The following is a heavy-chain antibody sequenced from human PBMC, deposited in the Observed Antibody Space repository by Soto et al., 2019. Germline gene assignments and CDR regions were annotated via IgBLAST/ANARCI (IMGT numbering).Heavy chain of an antibody. V-gene: IGHV4-34*01. CDR1: GGSFSGYY. CDR2: INHSGST. Sequence: SETLSLTCAVYGGSFSGYYWSWIRQPPGKGLEWIGEINHSGSTNYNPSLKSRVTITVDTSKNQFSMKLSFVTAADTAVYYGARCRERRGSSPARDTVSCAMDIWGQGTRVTVSS. CDR3: ARCRERRGSSPARDTVSCAMDI. J-gene: IGHJ3*02. D-gene: IGHD6-6*01.